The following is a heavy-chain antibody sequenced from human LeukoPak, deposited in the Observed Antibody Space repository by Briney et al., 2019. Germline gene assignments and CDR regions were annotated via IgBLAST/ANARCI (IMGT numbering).Heavy chain of an antibody. CDR3: ARARGYGDYAPDY. J-gene: IGHJ4*02. Sequence: GGSLRLSCAASGFAFSSYSMNWVRQAPGKGLESVSSISSSSSYIYYADSVKGRFTISRDNAKNSLYLQMNSLRAEDTAVYYCARARGYGDYAPDYWGQGTLVTVSS. CDR1: GFAFSSYS. D-gene: IGHD4-17*01. V-gene: IGHV3-21*01. CDR2: ISSSSSYI.